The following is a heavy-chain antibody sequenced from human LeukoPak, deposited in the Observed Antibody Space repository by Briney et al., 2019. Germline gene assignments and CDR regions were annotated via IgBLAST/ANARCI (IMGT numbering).Heavy chain of an antibody. CDR2: IRYDGSNK. J-gene: IGHJ6*03. CDR3: AKDGYYDFWSGSGVGFYYYYYYMDV. Sequence: GGSLRLSCAASGFTFSSYGMHWVRQAPGKGLEWVAFIRYDGSNKYYADSVKGRFTISRDNSKNTLYLQMNSLRAEDTAVYYCAKDGYYDFWSGSGVGFYYYYYYMDVWGKGTTVTVSS. V-gene: IGHV3-30*02. D-gene: IGHD3-3*01. CDR1: GFTFSSYG.